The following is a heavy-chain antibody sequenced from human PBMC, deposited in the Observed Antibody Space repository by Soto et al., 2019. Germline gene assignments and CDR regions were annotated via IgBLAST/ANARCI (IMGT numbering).Heavy chain of an antibody. CDR2: IYYSGST. Sequence: PSETLSLTCTVSGGSISTFYWSWIRQPPGKGLEWIGYIYYSGSTNYNPSLKSRVTISVDTSKNQFSLKLSSVTAAFSAGYYCARRGWRDIDYWGQGTLVTVSS. V-gene: IGHV4-59*08. CDR1: GGSISTFY. J-gene: IGHJ4*02. CDR3: ARRGWRDIDY. D-gene: IGHD3-3*01.